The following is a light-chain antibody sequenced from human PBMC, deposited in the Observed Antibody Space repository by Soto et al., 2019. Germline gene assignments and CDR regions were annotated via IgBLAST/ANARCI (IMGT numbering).Light chain of an antibody. CDR1: QSVSSY. V-gene: IGKV3-11*01. CDR3: QQRSNWPLT. J-gene: IGKJ4*01. Sequence: EIVLTQSPATLSLSPGERATLSCRASQSVSSYLAWYKQKPGQAPRLLIYEASNRATGIPPRFSGSGSGTDFTLTISSLEPEDFAVYSCQQRSNWPLTFGGGTKVEFK. CDR2: EAS.